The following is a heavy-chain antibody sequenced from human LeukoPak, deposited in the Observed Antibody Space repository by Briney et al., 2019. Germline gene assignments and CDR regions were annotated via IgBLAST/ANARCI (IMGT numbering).Heavy chain of an antibody. CDR1: GGSISSSSYY. V-gene: IGHV4-39*07. D-gene: IGHD7-27*01. J-gene: IGHJ3*02. Sequence: PSETLSLTCTVSGGSISSSSYYWGWIRQPPGKGLEWIGSIYYSGSTYYNPSLKSRVTISVDTSKNQFSLKLTSVTAADTAVYYCARAITGAFRIGAFDIWGQGRMVIVSS. CDR3: ARAITGAFRIGAFDI. CDR2: IYYSGST.